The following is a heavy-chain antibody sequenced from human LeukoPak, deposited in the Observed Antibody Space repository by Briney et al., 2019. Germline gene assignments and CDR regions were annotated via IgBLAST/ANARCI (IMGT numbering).Heavy chain of an antibody. Sequence: GGSLRLSCAGSGFTFEDHAMHWVRQVPGKGLQWVSGIGWSGDNIGYADSVQGRFTISRDNAKNSVYLQMNSLGPEDMALYYCVKGRRDDYTVWTGYSDDAFDMWSPGTMVIVSA. CDR1: GFTFEDHA. J-gene: IGHJ3*02. V-gene: IGHV3-9*03. CDR3: VKGRRDDYTVWTGYSDDAFDM. CDR2: IGWSGDNI. D-gene: IGHD3/OR15-3a*01.